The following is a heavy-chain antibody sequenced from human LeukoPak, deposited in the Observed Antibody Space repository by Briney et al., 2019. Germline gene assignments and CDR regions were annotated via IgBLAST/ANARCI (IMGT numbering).Heavy chain of an antibody. V-gene: IGHV1-8*01. CDR2: MNPNSGNT. J-gene: IGHJ6*03. D-gene: IGHD3-3*01. Sequence: ASVKVSCKASGYTFTSYDINWVRQATGQGLEWMGWMNPNSGNTGYAQKFQGRVTMTRNTSISTAYMELSSLRSEDTAVYYCARGPTYYDFWSGYRYYYYYMDVWGKGTTVTVSS. CDR3: ARGPTYYDFWSGYRYYYYYMDV. CDR1: GYTFTSYD.